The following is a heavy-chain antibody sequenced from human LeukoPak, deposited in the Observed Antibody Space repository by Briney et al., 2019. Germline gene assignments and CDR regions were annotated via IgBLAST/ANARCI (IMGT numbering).Heavy chain of an antibody. CDR1: GFTFSNYA. CDR3: AKDSSGPAY. J-gene: IGHJ4*02. Sequence: GGSLRLSCAASGFTFSNYAMSWVRQAPGQGLEWVSVISGSGGSTYYADSVKGRFTISRDTARSTLYLQMNSLRAEDTAVYYCAKDSSGPAYWGQGTLVTVSS. V-gene: IGHV3-23*01. CDR2: ISGSGGST. D-gene: IGHD6-19*01.